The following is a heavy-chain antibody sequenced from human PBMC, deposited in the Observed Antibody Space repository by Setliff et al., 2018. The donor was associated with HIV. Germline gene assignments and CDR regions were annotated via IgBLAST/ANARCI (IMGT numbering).Heavy chain of an antibody. CDR2: IYTNGYT. V-gene: IGHV4-61*09. Sequence: SETLSLTCSVSGGSISSGSYYWTWIRQPAGKGPEWIGHIYTNGYTNYNPSLKSRVTISVDTSKNQFSLRLTSVTAADTGVYYCARAPPGIQNDAFDVWGQGTMVTVSS. CDR1: GGSISSGSYY. CDR3: ARAPPGIQNDAFDV. J-gene: IGHJ3*01.